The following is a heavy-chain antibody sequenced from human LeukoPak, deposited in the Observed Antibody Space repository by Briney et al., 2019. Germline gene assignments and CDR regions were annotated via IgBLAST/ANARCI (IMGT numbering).Heavy chain of an antibody. V-gene: IGHV3-66*01. D-gene: IGHD3-10*01. CDR1: GFTVSSNY. CDR3: ARAYGSGSYLFDY. CDR2: IYSGGST. Sequence: GGSLRLSCAASGFTVSSNYMSWVRQAPGKGLEWVSVIYSGGSTYYADSVKGRFTISRDNSKNTLYLQMTSLRAEDTAVYYCARAYGSGSYLFDYWGQGTLVTVSS. J-gene: IGHJ4*02.